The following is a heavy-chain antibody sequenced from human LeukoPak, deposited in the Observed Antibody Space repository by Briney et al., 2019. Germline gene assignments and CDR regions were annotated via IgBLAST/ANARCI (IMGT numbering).Heavy chain of an antibody. CDR2: ISSSGSVI. CDR3: AKAGGSGTYDVDYYMDV. Sequence: PGGSLRLSCAASGFTFSSYEMNWVRQAPGKGLEWVSYISSSGSVIYYADSVKGRFTISRDNAKNSLYLQMNSLRAEDTAVYYCAKAGGSGTYDVDYYMDVWGKGTTVTVSS. D-gene: IGHD3-10*01. CDR1: GFTFSSYE. J-gene: IGHJ6*03. V-gene: IGHV3-48*03.